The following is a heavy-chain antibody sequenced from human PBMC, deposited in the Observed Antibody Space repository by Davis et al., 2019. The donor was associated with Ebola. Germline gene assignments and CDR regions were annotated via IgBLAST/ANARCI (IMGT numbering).Heavy chain of an antibody. V-gene: IGHV1-8*01. J-gene: IGHJ6*02. CDR2: MNPNSGNT. CDR1: GYSCTDDG. CDR3: ARVYASGVVIRRVGRYYGMDV. Sequence: AAVKVSCKASGYSCTDDGISWVRQAPGQGLEGMGWMNPNSGNTGYAQKFKGRVTMTRNTSISTAYMDLSSLRSEDTAVYHCARVYASGVVIRRVGRYYGMDVWGQGTTVTVSS. D-gene: IGHD3-3*01.